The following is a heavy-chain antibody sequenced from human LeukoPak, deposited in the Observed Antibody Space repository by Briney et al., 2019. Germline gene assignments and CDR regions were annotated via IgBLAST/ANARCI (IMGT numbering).Heavy chain of an antibody. Sequence: GRTVRLFWAACRFGFKSYWMHWVRQNQGKGLVWVSRINSDGSSTNYADSVKGRFIISRDNAKNTLYLQMNSLRAEDTAVYYCARGNWPGDYWGQGTLVTVSS. D-gene: IGHD1-1*01. J-gene: IGHJ4*02. CDR1: RFGFKSYW. V-gene: IGHV3-74*01. CDR2: INSDGSST. CDR3: ARGNWPGDY.